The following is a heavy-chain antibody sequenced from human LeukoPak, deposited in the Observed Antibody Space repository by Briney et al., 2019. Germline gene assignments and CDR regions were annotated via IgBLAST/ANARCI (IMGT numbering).Heavy chain of an antibody. CDR3: ANLGIAAAGKTKKYDY. J-gene: IGHJ4*02. D-gene: IGHD6-13*01. Sequence: ASVKVSCKASGYTFTGYYMHWVRQAPGQGLESMGWINPNSGGTNYAQKFQGRVTMTRDTSISTAYMELSRLRSDDTAVYYCANLGIAAAGKTKKYDYWGQGTLVTVSS. CDR2: INPNSGGT. CDR1: GYTFTGYY. V-gene: IGHV1-2*02.